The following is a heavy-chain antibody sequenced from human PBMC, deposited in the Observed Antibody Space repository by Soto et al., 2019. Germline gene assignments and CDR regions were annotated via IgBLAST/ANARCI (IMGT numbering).Heavy chain of an antibody. CDR2: IKQDGSEK. D-gene: IGHD1-7*01. CDR1: GFTFSSYW. J-gene: IGHJ4*02. V-gene: IGHV3-7*01. Sequence: EVQLVESGGGLVQPGRSLRLACAASGFTFSSYWMSWVRQAPGKGLEWVANIKQDGSEKYYVDSVKGRFTISRDNAKNSLFLQMDSLRAGDTAVYYCARDRWNFAYWGQRTRVTVSS. CDR3: ARDRWNFAY.